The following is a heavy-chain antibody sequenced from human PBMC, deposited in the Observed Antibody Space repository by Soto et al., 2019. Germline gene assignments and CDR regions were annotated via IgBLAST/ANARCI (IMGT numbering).Heavy chain of an antibody. CDR3: ARDTHAPYYDFWSGYYTNYYYYYMDV. J-gene: IGHJ6*03. Sequence: GGSLRLSCAASGFTFSSYWMSWVRQAPGKGLEWVANIKQDGSEKYYVDSVKGRFTISRDNAKNSLYLQMNSLRAEDTAVYYCARDTHAPYYDFWSGYYTNYYYYYMDVWGQGTTVTVSS. V-gene: IGHV3-7*01. D-gene: IGHD3-3*01. CDR1: GFTFSSYW. CDR2: IKQDGSEK.